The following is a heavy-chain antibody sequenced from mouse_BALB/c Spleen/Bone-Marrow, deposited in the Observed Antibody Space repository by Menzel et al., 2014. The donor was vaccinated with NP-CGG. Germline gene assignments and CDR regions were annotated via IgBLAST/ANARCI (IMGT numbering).Heavy chain of an antibody. CDR1: GFNIKDTY. CDR2: IDPANGNT. J-gene: IGHJ3*01. Sequence: EVQLQQSGAELVEPGASVKLSCTASGFNIKDTYMHWVKQRPEQGLEWIGRIDPANGNTKYDPKFQGKATITADTSSNTAYLQLSSLTSEDTAVYYCAGYGYYQAWFAYWGQGTLVTVSA. CDR3: AGYGYYQAWFAY. V-gene: IGHV14-3*02. D-gene: IGHD2-3*01.